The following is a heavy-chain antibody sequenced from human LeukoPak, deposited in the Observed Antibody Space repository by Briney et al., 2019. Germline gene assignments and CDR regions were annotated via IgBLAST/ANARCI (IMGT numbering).Heavy chain of an antibody. CDR2: ISADGGST. J-gene: IGHJ4*02. V-gene: IGHV3-43*02. Sequence: GGSLRLSCVVSGINFADYATHWVRQPPGKGLEWVSLISADGGSTFSADSVKGRFSISRDNSKNSLYLQMNSLRSEDTAMYYCAKESGKFDYWGQGTLVAVSS. CDR1: GINFADYA. CDR3: AKESGKFDY.